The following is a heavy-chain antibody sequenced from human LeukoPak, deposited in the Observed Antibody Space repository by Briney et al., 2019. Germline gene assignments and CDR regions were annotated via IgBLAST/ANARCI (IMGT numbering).Heavy chain of an antibody. CDR1: GFTFSSYG. D-gene: IGHD1-26*01. V-gene: IGHV3-30*03. CDR2: ISYDGSNK. Sequence: GGSLRLSCAASGFTFSSYGMHWVRQAPGKGLEWVAVISYDGSNKYNADSVKGRFTISRDNSKNTLYLQMNSLRAEDTAVYYCARSSGTYQYFYYYMDVWGKGTTVTVSS. J-gene: IGHJ6*03. CDR3: ARSSGTYQYFYYYMDV.